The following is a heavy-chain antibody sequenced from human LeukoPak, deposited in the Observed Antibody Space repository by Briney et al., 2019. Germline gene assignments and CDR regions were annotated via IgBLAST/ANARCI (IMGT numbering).Heavy chain of an antibody. V-gene: IGHV3-21*01. D-gene: IGHD6-19*01. J-gene: IGHJ4*02. CDR3: ARDPPGGWYDY. CDR1: GFTFSSYS. CDR2: ISSSSSYI. Sequence: GGSLRLSCAASGFTFSSYSMNWVRQAPGKGLEWVSSISSSSSYIYHADSVKGRFTISRDNAKNSLYLQMNSLRAEDTAVYYCARDPPGGWYDYWGQGTLVTVSS.